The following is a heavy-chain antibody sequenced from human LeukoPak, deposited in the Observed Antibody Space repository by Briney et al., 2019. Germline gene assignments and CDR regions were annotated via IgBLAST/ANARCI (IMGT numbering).Heavy chain of an antibody. Sequence: GGSLRLSCAASGFTFSSYWMHWVRQAPGKGLVWVSRINTDGSSTSYADSVKGRFTISRDNAKNTLYLQMNSLRAEDTAVYYCARSQFHYDRSGYSGGYHWGQGTLVTVSS. J-gene: IGHJ4*02. V-gene: IGHV3-74*01. CDR2: INTDGSST. CDR3: ARSQFHYDRSGYSGGYH. D-gene: IGHD3-22*01. CDR1: GFTFSSYW.